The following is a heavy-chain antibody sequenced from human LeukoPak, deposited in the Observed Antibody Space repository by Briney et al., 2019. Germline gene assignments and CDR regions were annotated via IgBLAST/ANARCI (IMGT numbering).Heavy chain of an antibody. CDR1: GFTFSSYA. V-gene: IGHV3-23*01. J-gene: IGHJ4*02. D-gene: IGHD6-19*01. CDR2: ISGSGGST. Sequence: GGSLRLSCAASGFTFSSYAMNWVRQAPGKGLEWVSSISGSGGSTYYEDSVKGRFTISRDNSKNTLYLQMNSLRAEDSAVYYCAKMKYQWLVRIYFDYWGQGTLVTVSS. CDR3: AKMKYQWLVRIYFDY.